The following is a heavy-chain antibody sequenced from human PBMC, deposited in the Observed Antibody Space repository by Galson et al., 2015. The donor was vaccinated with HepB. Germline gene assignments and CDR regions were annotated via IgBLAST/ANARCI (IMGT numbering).Heavy chain of an antibody. CDR1: GFTFSSYG. CDR3: ARGTGGLSGHWYFEL. D-gene: IGHD1-14*01. J-gene: IGHJ2*01. Sequence: SLRLSCAASGFTFSSYGMHWVRQAPGKGLEWVAVIWYDGSNKYYADSVKGRFTISRDNSKNTLYLQMNSLRAEDTAVYYCARGTGGLSGHWYFELWGRGTLVTVSS. V-gene: IGHV3-33*01. CDR2: IWYDGSNK.